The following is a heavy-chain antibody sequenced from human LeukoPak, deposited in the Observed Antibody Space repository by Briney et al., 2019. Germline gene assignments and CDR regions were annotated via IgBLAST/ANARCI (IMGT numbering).Heavy chain of an antibody. Sequence: ASVKVSCKASGYTFTGYYMHWVRQAPGQGLEWMGWINPNSGGTNYAQKFQGRVTMTRDTSISTAYMELSRLRSEDTAVYYCASRPLGTAGAALDGMDVWGQGTTVTVSS. CDR1: GYTFTGYY. J-gene: IGHJ6*02. D-gene: IGHD1-14*01. CDR2: INPNSGGT. CDR3: ASRPLGTAGAALDGMDV. V-gene: IGHV1-2*02.